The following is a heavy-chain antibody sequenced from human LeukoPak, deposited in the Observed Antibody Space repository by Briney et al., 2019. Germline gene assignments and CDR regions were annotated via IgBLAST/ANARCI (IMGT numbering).Heavy chain of an antibody. CDR2: IIPNSGGT. J-gene: IGHJ4*02. CDR1: GYTFTGYY. CDR3: ARGGDGYNRFDY. Sequence: ASVKLSCKASGYTFTGYYIHWVRHAPGQGLEWMGGIIPNSGGTNYAQKFHDRVTMTRDTSISTAYMELSRLRSDDTGIYYCARGGDGYNRFDYWGQGALVTVSS. D-gene: IGHD5-24*01. V-gene: IGHV1-2*02.